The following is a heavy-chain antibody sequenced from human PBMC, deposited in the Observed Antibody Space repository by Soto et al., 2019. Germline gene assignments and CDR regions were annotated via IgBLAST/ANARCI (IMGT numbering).Heavy chain of an antibody. J-gene: IGHJ6*02. V-gene: IGHV3-33*01. D-gene: IGHD3-10*01. CDR1: GFTFISYG. CDR2: IWYDGSNK. Sequence: PGGSLRLSCAASGFTFISYGMHWVRQAPCKGLEWVAVIWYDGSNKYYADSVKGRFTISRDNSKNTLYLQMNSLRAEDTAVYYCARCPRELWFGELLYADYYYYGMDVWGQGTTVTVSS. CDR3: ARCPRELWFGELLYADYYYYGMDV.